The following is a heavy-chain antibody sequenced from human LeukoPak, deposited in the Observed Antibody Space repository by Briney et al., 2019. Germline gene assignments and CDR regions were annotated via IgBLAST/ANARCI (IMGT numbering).Heavy chain of an antibody. V-gene: IGHV1-8*03. J-gene: IGHJ4*02. Sequence: ASVKVSCKASGYTFTSYDINWVRQATGQGLEWMGWMNPNSGNTGYAQKFQGRVTITRNTSISTAYMELSSLRSEDTAVYYWAGVGIAAAGGLDYWGQGTLVTVSS. CDR3: AGVGIAAAGGLDY. CDR2: MNPNSGNT. CDR1: GYTFTSYD. D-gene: IGHD6-13*01.